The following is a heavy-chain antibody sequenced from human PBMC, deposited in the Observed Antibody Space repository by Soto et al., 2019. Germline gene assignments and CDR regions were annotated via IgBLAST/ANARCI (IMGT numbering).Heavy chain of an antibody. D-gene: IGHD6-25*01. CDR1: GFTFDDYA. CDR2: ISWNSGSI. CDR3: AKDMMRGDYYYMDV. J-gene: IGHJ6*03. V-gene: IGHV3-9*01. Sequence: GGSLRLSCAASGFTFDDYAMHWVRQAPGKGLEWVSGISWNSGSIGYADAGKGRFTISRDNAKNSLDLHMNSLKAEVTALYYCAKDMMRGDYYYMDVWGKGTTVTVSS.